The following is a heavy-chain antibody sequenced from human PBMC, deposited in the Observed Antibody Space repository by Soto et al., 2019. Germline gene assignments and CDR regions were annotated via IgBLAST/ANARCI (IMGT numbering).Heavy chain of an antibody. V-gene: IGHV3-53*01. J-gene: IGHJ4*02. CDR3: ARDLRSRSWYPTAGAKDA. D-gene: IGHD6-13*01. CDR2: IYSGGST. CDR1: EFPARGNY. Sequence: GGSLRLSCAASEFPARGNYMILVRHAHGKGLEWVSVIYSGGSTYYADSVKGRFTISRDNSKNTLYLQMNSLRAEDTAVYYCARDLRSRSWYPTAGAKDAWGQGTLVTLSS.